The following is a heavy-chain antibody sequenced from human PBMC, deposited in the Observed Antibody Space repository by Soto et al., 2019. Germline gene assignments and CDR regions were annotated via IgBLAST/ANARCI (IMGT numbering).Heavy chain of an antibody. D-gene: IGHD3-10*01. CDR1: GFTFSSYW. V-gene: IGHV3-74*01. Sequence: GGSLRLSCAASGFTFSSYWMHWVRQAPGKGLVWVSRINSDGNSTSYADSVKGRFTISRDNAKNTLYLQMNSLRAEDTAVYYCARLPTETSGFGELNLLENWGQGTLVTVSS. CDR2: INSDGNST. CDR3: ARLPTETSGFGELNLLEN. J-gene: IGHJ4*02.